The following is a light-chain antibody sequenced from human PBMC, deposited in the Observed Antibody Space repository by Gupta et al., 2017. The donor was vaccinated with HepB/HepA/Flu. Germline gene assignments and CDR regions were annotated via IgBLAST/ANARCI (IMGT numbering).Light chain of an antibody. CDR3: CSYAGSYTFA. CDR1: SSDVGGYNY. CDR2: DVS. J-gene: IGLJ2*01. V-gene: IGLV2-11*01. Sequence: QSALTQPRSVSGSPGQSVTISCTGTSSDVGGYNYVSWYQQPPAKAPKLMIYDVSKRPSGVPDRFSGSKSGNTASLTISGLQDEDEADYYCCSYAGSYTFAFGGGTKLTVL.